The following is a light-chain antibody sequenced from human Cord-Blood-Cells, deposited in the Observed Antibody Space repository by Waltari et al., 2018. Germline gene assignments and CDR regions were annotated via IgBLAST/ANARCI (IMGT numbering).Light chain of an antibody. V-gene: IGKV1-39*01. Sequence: DIQLTQSPSSLSASVVDRVTSTCRVSQSVSSDLNWYQQKPGKAPKLLIYAASSLQSGVPPRFSGSGSGTDFTLTISSLQPEDFATYYCQQSYSTPWTFGPGTKVEIK. CDR2: AAS. J-gene: IGKJ1*01. CDR1: QSVSSD. CDR3: QQSYSTPWT.